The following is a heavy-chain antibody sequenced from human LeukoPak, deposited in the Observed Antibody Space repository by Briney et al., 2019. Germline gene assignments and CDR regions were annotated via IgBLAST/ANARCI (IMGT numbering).Heavy chain of an antibody. D-gene: IGHD3-9*01. Sequence: GASVKVSCKASGYTFTSYGISWVRQAPGQGLEWMGWISAYNGNTNYAQKLQGRVTMTRNTSISTAYMELSSLRSEDTAVYYCARGAHYDILTGGDWFDPWGQGTLVTVSS. CDR1: GYTFTSYG. CDR3: ARGAHYDILTGGDWFDP. CDR2: ISAYNGNT. V-gene: IGHV1-18*01. J-gene: IGHJ5*02.